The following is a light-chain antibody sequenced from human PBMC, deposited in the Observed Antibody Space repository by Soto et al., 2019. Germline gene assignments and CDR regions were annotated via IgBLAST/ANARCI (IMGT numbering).Light chain of an antibody. CDR3: QQFGKSRWT. Sequence: IQMTQSPSSLSASVGDRVTITCQASQDISNYLNWYQQKPGKAPKLLIYDASNLETGVPSRFSGSGSGTDFTLTISGLEPEDFAVYYCQQFGKSRWTFGQGTKVDIK. CDR1: QDISNY. V-gene: IGKV1-33*01. CDR2: DAS. J-gene: IGKJ1*01.